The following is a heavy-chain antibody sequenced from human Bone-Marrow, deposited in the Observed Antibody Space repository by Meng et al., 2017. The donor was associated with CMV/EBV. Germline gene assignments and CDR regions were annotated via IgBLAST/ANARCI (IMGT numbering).Heavy chain of an antibody. Sequence: SETLSLTCVVSNGSISSNKWWNWVRQSPGKGLEWIGEIYHSGTTNYNPSLRSRLTISVDKSNNQFSLKLRSVTAADTAVYYCARDIRPFYYFDYWGQDTLVTVSS. CDR3: ARDIRPFYYFDY. V-gene: IGHV4-4*02. CDR1: NGSISSNKW. CDR2: IYHSGTT. J-gene: IGHJ4*02.